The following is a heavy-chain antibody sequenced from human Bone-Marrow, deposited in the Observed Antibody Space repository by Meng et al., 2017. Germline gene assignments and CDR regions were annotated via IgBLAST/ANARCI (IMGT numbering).Heavy chain of an antibody. J-gene: IGHJ5*02. V-gene: IGHV4-4*07. CDR1: GGSISSYY. D-gene: IGHD3-10*01. CDR2: IYTSGST. Sequence: GSLRLSCTVSGGSISSYYWSWIRQPAGKGLEWIGRIYTSGSTNYNPSLKSRVTMSVDTSKNQFSLRLSSVTAADTAVYYCARDLHYYGSGRFDPWGQGTLVTVSS. CDR3: ARDLHYYGSGRFDP.